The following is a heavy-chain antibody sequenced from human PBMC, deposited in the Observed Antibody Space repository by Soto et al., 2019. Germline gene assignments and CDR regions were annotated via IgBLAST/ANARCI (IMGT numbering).Heavy chain of an antibody. D-gene: IGHD4-17*01. V-gene: IGHV4-59*01. Sequence: PSETLSLTCTVSGGSISSYYWSWIRQPPGKGLEWIGYIYYSGSTNYNPSLKSRVTISVDTSKNQFSLKLSSVTAADTAVYYCARVLDYGDYVRWFDPWGQGTLVTVSS. CDR2: IYYSGST. CDR1: GGSISSYY. J-gene: IGHJ5*02. CDR3: ARVLDYGDYVRWFDP.